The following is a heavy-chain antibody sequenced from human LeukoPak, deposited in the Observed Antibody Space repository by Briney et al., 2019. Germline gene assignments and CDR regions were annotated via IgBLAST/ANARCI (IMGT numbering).Heavy chain of an antibody. CDR1: GFTFSSYA. D-gene: IGHD5-24*01. CDR3: ARAKRDGYNSFDY. V-gene: IGHV3-48*03. Sequence: GGPLRLSCAASGFTFSSYAMSWVRQAPGKGLEGVSYISSSGSTIYYADSVKGRFTISRDNAKNSLYLQMNSLRAEDTAVYYCARAKRDGYNSFDYWGQGTLGTVSS. J-gene: IGHJ4*02. CDR2: ISSSGSTI.